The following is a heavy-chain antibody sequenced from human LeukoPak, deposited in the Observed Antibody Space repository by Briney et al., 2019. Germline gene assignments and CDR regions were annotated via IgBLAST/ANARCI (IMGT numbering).Heavy chain of an antibody. J-gene: IGHJ3*02. V-gene: IGHV4-39*07. Sequence: SETLSLTCTVSGGSISSSSYSWGWIRQPPGKGLEWIGSIYYSGSTYYNPSLKSRVTISVDTSKNQFSLKLSSVTAADTAVYYCARGDPARGTFDIWGQGTMVTVSS. CDR3: ARGDPARGTFDI. D-gene: IGHD5-18*01. CDR2: IYYSGST. CDR1: GGSISSSSYS.